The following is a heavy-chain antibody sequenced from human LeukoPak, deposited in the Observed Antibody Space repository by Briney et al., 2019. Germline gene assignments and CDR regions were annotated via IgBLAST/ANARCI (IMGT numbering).Heavy chain of an antibody. V-gene: IGHV4-31*03. CDR1: GGSISSGGFY. CDR3: ARRLPDSYFDY. J-gene: IGHJ4*02. CDR2: IYHTGTT. Sequence: PSQTLSLTCTASGGSISSGGFYWSWIRQHPGKGLEWIGYIYHTGTTYYNPSLKSRVIISVDTSKNQFSLQLSSVTAADTAVYYCARRLPDSYFDYWGQGTLVTVSS.